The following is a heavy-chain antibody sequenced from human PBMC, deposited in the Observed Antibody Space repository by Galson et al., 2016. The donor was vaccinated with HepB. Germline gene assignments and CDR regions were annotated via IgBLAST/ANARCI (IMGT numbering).Heavy chain of an antibody. D-gene: IGHD3-10*01. CDR1: GFTFSSYA. CDR2: ISYDGSNK. Sequence: SLRLSCAASGFTFSSYAMHWVRQAPGKGLEWVAAISYDGSNKHYADSVKGRFTISRDNSKNTLYVQMNSLRTEDTAVYYCARGSYSFDYWGQGTLVTVSS. V-gene: IGHV3-30*04. CDR3: ARGSYSFDY. J-gene: IGHJ4*02.